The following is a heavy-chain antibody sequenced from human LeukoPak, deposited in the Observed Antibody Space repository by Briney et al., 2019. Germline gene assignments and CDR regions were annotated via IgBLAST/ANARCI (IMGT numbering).Heavy chain of an antibody. CDR2: ISWNSGSI. J-gene: IGHJ4*02. CDR3: AKDSSRYCSSTSCYYFDY. Sequence: GGSLRLSCAASGLTFSSYGMHWVRQAPGKGLEWVSGISWNSGSIGYADSVKGRFTISRDNAKNSLYLQMNSLRAEDMALYYCAKDSSRYCSSTSCYYFDYWGQGTLVTVSS. CDR1: GLTFSSYG. D-gene: IGHD2-2*01. V-gene: IGHV3-9*03.